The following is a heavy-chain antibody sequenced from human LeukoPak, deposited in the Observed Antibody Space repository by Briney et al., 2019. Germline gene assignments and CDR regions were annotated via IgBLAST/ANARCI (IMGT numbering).Heavy chain of an antibody. CDR2: IYSSGST. V-gene: IGHV3-53*01. J-gene: IGHJ4*02. CDR1: GFTVNNNY. Sequence: GGSLRLSCAASGFTVNNNYMSWVRQAPGKGLEWVALIYSSGSTYYADSVKGRFTISRDNSKNTLDLQMNSLKAEDTAVYYCARDSLQVKSYYGFDCWGQGILVTVSS. CDR3: ARDSLQVKSYYGFDC. D-gene: IGHD1-26*01.